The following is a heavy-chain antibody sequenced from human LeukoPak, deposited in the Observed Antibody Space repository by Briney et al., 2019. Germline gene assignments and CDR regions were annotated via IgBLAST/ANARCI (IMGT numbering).Heavy chain of an antibody. J-gene: IGHJ4*02. CDR2: ISSSSSYI. CDR1: GFTFSSYS. D-gene: IGHD2-21*02. Sequence: GGSLRLSCAASGFTFSSYSMNWVRQAPGKGLEWVSSISSSSSYIYYADSVKGRFTISRDNAKNSLYLQMNSLRAEDTAVYYCARGLYQPTAVIVVVTASMDYLDYWGQGTLVTVSS. V-gene: IGHV3-21*01. CDR3: ARGLYQPTAVIVVVTASMDYLDY.